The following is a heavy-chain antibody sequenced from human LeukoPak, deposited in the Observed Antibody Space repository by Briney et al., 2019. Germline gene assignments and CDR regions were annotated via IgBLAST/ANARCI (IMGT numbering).Heavy chain of an antibody. CDR2: INHSGST. D-gene: IGHD1-20*01. CDR3: ARDSQRPYNWNDWRAFDI. V-gene: IGHV4-34*01. J-gene: IGHJ3*02. Sequence: SETLSLTCTVYGGSFSGYYWTWIRQPPGEGLEWIGEINHSGSTNYKPSLKSRVTISVDTSKNQFSLKLSSVTAADTAVYYCARDSQRPYNWNDWRAFDIWGQGTMVTVSS. CDR1: GGSFSGYY.